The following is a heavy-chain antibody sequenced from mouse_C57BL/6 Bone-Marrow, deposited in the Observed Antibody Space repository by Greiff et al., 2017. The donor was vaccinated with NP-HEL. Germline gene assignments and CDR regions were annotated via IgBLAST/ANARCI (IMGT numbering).Heavy chain of an antibody. CDR3: ASPATVVAHWYFDV. V-gene: IGHV1-81*01. Sequence: VKLMESGAELARPGASVKLSCKASGYTFTSYGISWVKQRTGQGLEWIGEIYPRSGNTYYNEKFKGKATLTADKSSSTAYMELRSLTSEDSAVYFCASPATVVAHWYFDVWGTGTTVTVSS. CDR2: IYPRSGNT. CDR1: GYTFTSYG. D-gene: IGHD1-1*01. J-gene: IGHJ1*03.